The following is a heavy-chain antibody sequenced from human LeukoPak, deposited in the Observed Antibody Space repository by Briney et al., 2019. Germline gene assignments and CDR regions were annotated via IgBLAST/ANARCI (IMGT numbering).Heavy chain of an antibody. CDR1: GFTFTNYG. D-gene: IGHD6-6*01. Sequence: GGSLRLSCAASGFTFTNYGMHWVRQAPGTGLEWLAVIWNDGSNKYYANSVKGRFTISRDNSKNKVFLHMNSLSAEDTAVYYCARDSGSSASGGHYFGMDAWGLGTTVTVSS. CDR3: ARDSGSSASGGHYFGMDA. J-gene: IGHJ6*02. CDR2: IWNDGSNK. V-gene: IGHV3-33*01.